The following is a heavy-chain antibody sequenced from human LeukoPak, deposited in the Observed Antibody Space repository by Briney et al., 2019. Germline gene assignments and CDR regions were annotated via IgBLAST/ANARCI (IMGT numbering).Heavy chain of an antibody. CDR1: GGSFSDYF. CDR2: INHSGST. J-gene: IGHJ5*02. CDR3: AREKQGYCSGGSCYSGWFDP. D-gene: IGHD2-15*01. Sequence: PSETLSLTCSVYGGSFSDYFWSWIRQPPGKGLEWIGEINHSGSTNYNPSLKSRVTISVDTSKNQFSLKLSSVTAADTAVYYCAREKQGYCSGGSCYSGWFDPWGQGTLVTVSS. V-gene: IGHV4-34*01.